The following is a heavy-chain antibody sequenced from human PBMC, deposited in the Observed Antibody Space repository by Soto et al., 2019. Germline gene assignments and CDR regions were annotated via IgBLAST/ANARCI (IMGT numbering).Heavy chain of an antibody. CDR1: GGSISSYY. Sequence: SETLSLTCTVSGGSISSYYWSWIRQPPGKGLEWIGYIYYSGSTNYNPSLNSRVTISVDTSKNQFSLKLSSVTAADTAVYYCARHLPGAGYFDYWGQGTLVTVSS. CDR2: IYYSGST. D-gene: IGHD2-2*01. CDR3: ARHLPGAGYFDY. V-gene: IGHV4-59*08. J-gene: IGHJ4*02.